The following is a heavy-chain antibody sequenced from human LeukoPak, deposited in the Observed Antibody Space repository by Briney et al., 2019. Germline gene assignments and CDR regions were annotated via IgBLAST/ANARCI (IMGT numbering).Heavy chain of an antibody. CDR1: GFTFSSYS. J-gene: IGHJ4*02. CDR2: ISSSSSYI. Sequence: GGSLRLSCAASGFTFSSYSMNWVRQAPGKGLEWVSSISSSSSYIYYADSVKGRFAISRDNDKNSLYLQMNSLRAEDTAVYYCARDLCSSTSCYRSFDYWGQGTLVTVSS. D-gene: IGHD2-2*01. V-gene: IGHV3-21*01. CDR3: ARDLCSSTSCYRSFDY.